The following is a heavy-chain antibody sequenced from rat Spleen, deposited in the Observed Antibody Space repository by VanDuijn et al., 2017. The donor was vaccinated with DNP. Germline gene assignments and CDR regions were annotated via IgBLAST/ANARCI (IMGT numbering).Heavy chain of an antibody. CDR1: GFTFSNYY. CDR3: ATYYYYSGDAGY. D-gene: IGHD1-1*01. V-gene: IGHV5-25*01. CDR2: ISTGGGNI. J-gene: IGHJ2*01. Sequence: EVQLVESGGGLVQPGRSMKLSCAASGFTFSNYYMAWVRQAPTRGLEWVAAISTGGGNIYYRDSVKGRFTISRDNAKSTLYLQMDSLRSEDTATYYCATYYYYSGDAGYWGQGVMVTVSS.